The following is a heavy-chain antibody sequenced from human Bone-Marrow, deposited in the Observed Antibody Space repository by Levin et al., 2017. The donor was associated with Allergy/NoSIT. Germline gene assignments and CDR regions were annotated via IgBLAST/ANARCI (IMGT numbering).Heavy chain of an antibody. Sequence: GESLKISCKTSGYSFTNYAMHWVRQAPGQSLEWMGWINTGNGNTKYSQKFQGRGTITRDTSASTVYMELSSLRSEDSAVYYCARDLKVFSSSWYFSFDAFDIWGQGTRVTVSS. CDR2: INTGNGNT. D-gene: IGHD6-13*01. CDR1: GYSFTNYA. CDR3: ARDLKVFSSSWYFSFDAFDI. J-gene: IGHJ3*02. V-gene: IGHV1-3*04.